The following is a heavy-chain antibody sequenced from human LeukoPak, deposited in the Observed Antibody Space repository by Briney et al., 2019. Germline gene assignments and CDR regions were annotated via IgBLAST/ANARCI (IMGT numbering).Heavy chain of an antibody. D-gene: IGHD1-26*01. CDR1: GFTLSSYW. V-gene: IGHV3-7*01. Sequence: GGSLRLSCGASGFTLSSYWMHWVRQAPGKGLEWVAYINEDGSHKYYADSVKGRFTISRDNAKHSLYLQMNSLRAEDTAVYYLAKRPTASGSRYPWFDPWGQGTLVTVSS. CDR3: AKRPTASGSRYPWFDP. CDR2: INEDGSHK. J-gene: IGHJ5*02.